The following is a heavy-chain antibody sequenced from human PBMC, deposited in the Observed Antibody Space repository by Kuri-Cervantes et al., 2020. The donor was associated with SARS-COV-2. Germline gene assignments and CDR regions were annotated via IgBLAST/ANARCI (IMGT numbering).Heavy chain of an antibody. CDR1: GFTFSSYW. J-gene: IGHJ6*03. Sequence: GESLKISCAASGFTFSSYWMSWVHQAPGKGLEWVANIKQDGSEKYYVDSVKGRFTISRDNAKNSLYLQMNSLRAEDTAVYYCARDGVVAAPYYYYYYMDVWGKGTTVTVSS. V-gene: IGHV3-7*03. D-gene: IGHD2-15*01. CDR2: IKQDGSEK. CDR3: ARDGVVAAPYYYYYYMDV.